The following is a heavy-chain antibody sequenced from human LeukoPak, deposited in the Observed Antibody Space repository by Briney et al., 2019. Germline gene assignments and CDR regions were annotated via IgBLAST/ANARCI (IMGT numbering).Heavy chain of an antibody. CDR2: IYYSGST. CDR3: ARRGYSYVSFDY. V-gene: IGHV4-59*08. Sequence: SETLSLTCTVSGSSIRSYYWSWIRQPPGKGLEWIGYIYYSGSTNYNPSLKSRVTISVDMSKNQFSLKLTSVTAADTAVYYCARRGYSYVSFDYWGQGTLVTVSS. D-gene: IGHD5-18*01. CDR1: GSSIRSYY. J-gene: IGHJ4*02.